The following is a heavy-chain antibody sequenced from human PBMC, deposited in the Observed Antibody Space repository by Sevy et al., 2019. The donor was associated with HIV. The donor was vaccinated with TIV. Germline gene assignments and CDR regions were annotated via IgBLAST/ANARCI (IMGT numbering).Heavy chain of an antibody. CDR1: GGSISSYY. V-gene: IGHV4-4*07. CDR3: ARAHHYDFWSGYFWFDP. CDR2: IYTSGST. D-gene: IGHD3-3*01. Sequence: SETLSLTCTVSGGSISSYYWSWIRQPAGKGLEWIGRIYTSGSTNYNPSLKSRVTVSVDTSKNQFSLKLSSVTAADTAVYYCARAHHYDFWSGYFWFDPWGQGTLVTVSS. J-gene: IGHJ5*02.